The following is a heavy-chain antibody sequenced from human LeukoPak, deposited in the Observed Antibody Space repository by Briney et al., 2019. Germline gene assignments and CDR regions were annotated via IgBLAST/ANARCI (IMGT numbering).Heavy chain of an antibody. V-gene: IGHV1-58*01. CDR1: GFTSSSSA. D-gene: IGHD2-21*02. J-gene: IGHJ6*02. CDR3: AADRGYCAGDCLGV. CDR2: IFVGSGNT. Sequence: GASVKVSCKASGFTSSSSAVQWVRQARGQRLEWIGWIFVGSGNTNYAQKFQGRVTITRDMSTSTIYMELSSLTSEDTAVYYCAADRGYCAGDCLGVWGQGTTVTVSS.